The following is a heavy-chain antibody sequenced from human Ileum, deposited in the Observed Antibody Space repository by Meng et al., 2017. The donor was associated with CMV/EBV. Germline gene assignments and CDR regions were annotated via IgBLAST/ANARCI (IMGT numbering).Heavy chain of an antibody. CDR2: IWNNGNTK. CDR3: AKDLRNMGGGDY. D-gene: IGHD1-14*01. CDR1: GFSFNNCG. Sequence: SCAASGFSFNNCGMHWVRQAPGKGLEWVAGIWNNGNTKYYADSVKGRFTISRDTSKNMLYLQMDSLREEDTAVYYCAKDLRNMGGGDYWGQGTLVTVSS. V-gene: IGHV3-33*06. J-gene: IGHJ4*02.